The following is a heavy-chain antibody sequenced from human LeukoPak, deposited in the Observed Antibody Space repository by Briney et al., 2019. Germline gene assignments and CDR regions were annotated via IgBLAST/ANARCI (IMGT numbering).Heavy chain of an antibody. Sequence: SETLSLTCTVSGYSISSGYYWGWIRQPPGKGLEWIGSIYHSGSTYYNPSLKSRVTISVDTSKNQFSLKLSSVTAADTAVYYCASWVGYYYDSSGYKGDYWGQGTLVTVSS. CDR1: GYSISSGYY. CDR2: IYHSGST. D-gene: IGHD3-22*01. J-gene: IGHJ4*02. CDR3: ASWVGYYYDSSGYKGDY. V-gene: IGHV4-38-2*02.